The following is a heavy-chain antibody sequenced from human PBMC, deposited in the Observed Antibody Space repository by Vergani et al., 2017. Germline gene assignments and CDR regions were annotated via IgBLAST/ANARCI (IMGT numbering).Heavy chain of an antibody. V-gene: IGHV3-23*01. CDR3: ARGKAVDTAMGYYYGMDV. D-gene: IGHD5-18*01. CDR1: GFTFSSYA. J-gene: IGHJ6*02. Sequence: EVQLLESGGGLVQPGGSLRLSCAASGFTFSSYAMSWVRQAPGKGLEWVSIISGSGGSTYYADSVKGRFTISRDNSRNTLYLQMNSLRAEDTAVYYCARGKAVDTAMGYYYGMDVWGQGTTVTVSS. CDR2: ISGSGGST.